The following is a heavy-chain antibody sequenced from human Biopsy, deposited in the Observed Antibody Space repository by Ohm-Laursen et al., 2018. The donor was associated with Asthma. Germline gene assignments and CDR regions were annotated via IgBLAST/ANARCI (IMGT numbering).Heavy chain of an antibody. CDR3: ARGQGRGIQPWSLDP. CDR1: GFAVSRDH. D-gene: IGHD5-18*01. CDR2: IYSGGTS. V-gene: IGHV3-53*01. J-gene: IGHJ5*02. Sequence: SLRLSCAASGFAVSRDHMFWVRQAPGKGLEWVSVIYSGGTSHTADSVRGRFTISRDYSKNTLYLQMHSLRAEDTAVYFCARGQGRGIQPWSLDPWGQGILVTVSS.